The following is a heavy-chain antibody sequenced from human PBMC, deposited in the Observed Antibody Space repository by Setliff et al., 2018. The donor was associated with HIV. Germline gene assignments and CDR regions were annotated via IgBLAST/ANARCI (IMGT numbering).Heavy chain of an antibody. J-gene: IGHJ5*02. Sequence: SETLSLTCTVSGGSINNNNYYWGWIRQSPGRGLEWIGSTSYSGNTYYNPSLKRRVAISVDVSKNQFSLRLNSVTAPDAALYYCVRHPSGYLSGWGWFAPWGQGTRVTVSS. V-gene: IGHV4-39*01. CDR1: GGSINNNNYY. CDR3: VRHPSGYLSGWGWFAP. D-gene: IGHD3-16*01. CDR2: TSYSGNT.